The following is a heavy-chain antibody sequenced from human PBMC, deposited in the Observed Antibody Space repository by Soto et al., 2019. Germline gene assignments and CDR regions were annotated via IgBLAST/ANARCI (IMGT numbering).Heavy chain of an antibody. D-gene: IGHD3-3*01. J-gene: IGHJ4*02. V-gene: IGHV4-39*01. CDR1: GGSISSSIYY. CDR3: ARRRRDDFWSGEYFDY. Sequence: SETLSLTCTVSGGSISSSIYYWGWIRQPPGKGLEWIGSIYYSGSTYYNPSLKSRVTISVDTSKNQFSLKLSSVTAADTAVYYCARRRRDDFWSGEYFDYWGQGTLVTVSS. CDR2: IYYSGST.